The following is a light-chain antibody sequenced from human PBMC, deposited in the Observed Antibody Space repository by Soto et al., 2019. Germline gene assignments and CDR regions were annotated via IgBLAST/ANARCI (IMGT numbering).Light chain of an antibody. J-gene: IGKJ2*01. Sequence: EIVLTQSPGTLSLSPGQRATLSCRASQNIGNNYLPWYQQKPGVTPRLLDYALSRSATGIPDRFSGSGYGADFSLTISRLEPEVSAIYYCQQYGSSPFTFGQRTKLEI. V-gene: IGKV3-20*01. CDR3: QQYGSSPFT. CDR1: QNIGNNY. CDR2: ALS.